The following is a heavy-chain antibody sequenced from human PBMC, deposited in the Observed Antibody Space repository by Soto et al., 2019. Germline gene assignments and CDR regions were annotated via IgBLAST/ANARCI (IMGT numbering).Heavy chain of an antibody. Sequence: QVQLQESGPGLVKPSETLSLTCTVSGGSVSSGSYYWSWIRQPPGKGLEWIGYIYYSGSTNYNPSLRGRVTISVDTSKHLFSLKLSSVTAADTAVYYCARLYYDFWSGGPWYFDLWGRGTLVTVSS. CDR3: ARLYYDFWSGGPWYFDL. D-gene: IGHD3-3*01. V-gene: IGHV4-61*01. J-gene: IGHJ2*01. CDR2: IYYSGST. CDR1: GGSVSSGSYY.